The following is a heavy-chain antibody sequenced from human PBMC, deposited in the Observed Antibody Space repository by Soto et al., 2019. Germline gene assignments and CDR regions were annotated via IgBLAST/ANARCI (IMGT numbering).Heavy chain of an antibody. CDR3: ARSYYYDSSGSLDAFDI. J-gene: IGHJ3*02. V-gene: IGHV1-69*13. Sequence: SVKVSCKGSGGTFSSYAVSWVRQAPGQGLEWMGGIIPIFGTANYAQKFQGRVTITADESTSTAYMELSSLRSEDTAVYYCARSYYYDSSGSLDAFDIWGQGTMVTVSS. CDR1: GGTFSSYA. CDR2: IIPIFGTA. D-gene: IGHD3-22*01.